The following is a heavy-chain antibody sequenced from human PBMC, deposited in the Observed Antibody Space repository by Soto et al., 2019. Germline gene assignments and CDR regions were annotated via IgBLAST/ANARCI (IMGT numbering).Heavy chain of an antibody. D-gene: IGHD3-16*01. Sequence: QVQLVESGGGVVQPGRSLRLSCAASGFTFSSYAMHWVRQAPGKGLGWVAVISYDGSNKYYADSVKGRFTISRDNSKNTLYLQMNSLRAEDTAVYYCARAYEGDYFDYWGQGTLVTVSS. CDR1: GFTFSSYA. V-gene: IGHV3-30*14. CDR3: ARAYEGDYFDY. CDR2: ISYDGSNK. J-gene: IGHJ4*02.